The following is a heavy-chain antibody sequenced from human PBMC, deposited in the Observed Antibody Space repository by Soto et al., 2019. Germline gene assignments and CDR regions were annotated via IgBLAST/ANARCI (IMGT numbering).Heavy chain of an antibody. V-gene: IGHV1-8*01. D-gene: IGHD3-10*01. Sequence: ASVKVSCKASGYTFTSYDINWVRQATGQGLEWMGWMNPNSGNTGYAQKFQGRVTMTRNTSISTAYMELSSLRSEDTAVYYCARMDMVRGPEFYDYWGQGTLVTVSS. CDR3: ARMDMVRGPEFYDY. CDR1: GYTFTSYD. CDR2: MNPNSGNT. J-gene: IGHJ4*02.